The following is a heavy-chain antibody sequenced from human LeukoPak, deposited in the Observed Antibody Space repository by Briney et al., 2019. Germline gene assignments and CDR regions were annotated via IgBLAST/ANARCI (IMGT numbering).Heavy chain of an antibody. CDR1: GGTFSSYA. J-gene: IGHJ4*02. V-gene: IGHV1-69*05. D-gene: IGHD3-16*02. Sequence: GASVKVSCKASGGTFSSYAISWVRQAPGQGLEWMGGIIPIFGTANYAQKFQGRVAITTDESTSTAYMELSSLRSEDTAVYYCARDLPGPYDYVWGSYRSYSGYWGQGALVTVSS. CDR3: ARDLPGPYDYVWGSYRSYSGY. CDR2: IIPIFGTA.